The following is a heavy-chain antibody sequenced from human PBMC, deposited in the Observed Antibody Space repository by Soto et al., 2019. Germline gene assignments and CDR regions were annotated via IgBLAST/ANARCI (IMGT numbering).Heavy chain of an antibody. CDR2: ISAYNGNT. CDR3: ARGGYYDNVWGKLSHYGLDV. J-gene: IGHJ6*02. Sequence: ASVKVSCKASGYTFTSYGISWVRQAPGQGLEWMGWISAYNGNTNYAQKLQGRITMTADTSTRTVQMQLRRLKSDDTAVYYCARGGYYDNVWGKLSHYGLDVWGQGTSVTVSS. V-gene: IGHV1-18*01. D-gene: IGHD3-16*01. CDR1: GYTFTSYG.